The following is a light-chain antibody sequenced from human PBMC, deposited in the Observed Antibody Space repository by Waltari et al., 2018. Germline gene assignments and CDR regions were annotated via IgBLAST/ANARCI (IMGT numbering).Light chain of an antibody. CDR2: EVS. Sequence: DIVMTQTPLSLSVTPGQSASISCRSSQSLLHSDGKTYLYWYLQRPGQPPHLLIYEVSNRFSGVPDRFSGIGSGIDFTLMISRVEAEDVGIYFCMQATQFWTFGQGTKVEIK. CDR1: QSLLHSDGKTY. V-gene: IGKV2D-29*01. J-gene: IGKJ1*01. CDR3: MQATQFWT.